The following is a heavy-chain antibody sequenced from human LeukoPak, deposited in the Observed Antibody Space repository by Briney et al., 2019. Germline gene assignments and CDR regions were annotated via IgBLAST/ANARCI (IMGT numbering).Heavy chain of an antibody. D-gene: IGHD3-10*01. CDR3: ARDHGSGSFDY. V-gene: IGHV4-31*03. Sequence: PSQTLSLTCTVSGGSISSGGYSWSWIRQHPGKGLEWIGYIYYSGSTYYNPSLKSRLTISVDTSKNQFSLKLSSVTAADTAVYYCARDHGSGSFDYWGQGTLVTVSS. CDR2: IYYSGST. CDR1: GGSISSGGYS. J-gene: IGHJ4*02.